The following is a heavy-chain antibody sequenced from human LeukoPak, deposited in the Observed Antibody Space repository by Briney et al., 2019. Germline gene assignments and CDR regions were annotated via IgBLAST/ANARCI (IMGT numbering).Heavy chain of an antibody. CDR1: GGSFSGYF. D-gene: IGHD5-24*01. CDR2: INHSGST. J-gene: IGHJ5*02. Sequence: SETLSLTCAVYGGSFSGYFWSWIRQPPGKGLEWIGEINHSGSTNYNPSLKSRVTISVDTSKNQFSLKLSSVTAADTAVYYCASVVGRRDGYNSNPRGQGTLVTVSS. CDR3: ASVVGRRDGYNSNP. V-gene: IGHV4-34*01.